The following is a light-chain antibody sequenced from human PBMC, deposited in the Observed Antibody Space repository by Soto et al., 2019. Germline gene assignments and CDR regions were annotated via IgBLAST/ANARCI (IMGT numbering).Light chain of an antibody. CDR2: LGS. V-gene: IGKV2-28*01. CDR1: QSLLHSNGNIY. J-gene: IGKJ1*01. CDR3: MQAIQAPRT. Sequence: DIVLTQSPLSLPVTPGEPASISCRSSQSLLHSNGNIYLDWYLQKPGQSPQLLIYLGSIRASGVTDRFSGSGSGTDFTLKITRVEAEDVGVYYCMQAIQAPRTFGLGPKVEIK.